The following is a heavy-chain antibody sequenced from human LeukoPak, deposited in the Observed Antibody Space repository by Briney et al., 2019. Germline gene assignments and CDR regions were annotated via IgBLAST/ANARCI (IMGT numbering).Heavy chain of an antibody. CDR1: GFTFSDYY. Sequence: GRSLRLSCAASGFTFSDYYMSWIRQAPGKVLEWVSYISSSRSTIYYADSVKGRFTISRDNAKNSLYLQMNSLRAEDTAVYYCARFSGRRIQLSFFGYWGQGTLVTVSS. D-gene: IGHD5-18*01. V-gene: IGHV3-11*04. J-gene: IGHJ4*02. CDR3: ARFSGRRIQLSFFGY. CDR2: ISSSRSTI.